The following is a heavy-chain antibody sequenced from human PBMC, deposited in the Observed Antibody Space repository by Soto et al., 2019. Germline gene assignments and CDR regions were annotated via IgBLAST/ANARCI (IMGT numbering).Heavy chain of an antibody. CDR3: ARAVGDYDSGSYLFDY. Sequence: VASVKVSCKASGYTFTSYGISWVRQAPGQGLDWMGWISAYNGNTKYAQDLQGRVTMTTDTSTSTAYMELRSLRSDDTAVYYCARAVGDYDSGSYLFDYWGQGTLVTVSS. J-gene: IGHJ4*02. CDR1: GYTFTSYG. D-gene: IGHD3-10*01. CDR2: ISAYNGNT. V-gene: IGHV1-18*04.